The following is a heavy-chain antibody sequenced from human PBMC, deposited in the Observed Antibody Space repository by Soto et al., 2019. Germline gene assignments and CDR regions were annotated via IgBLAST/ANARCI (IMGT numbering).Heavy chain of an antibody. CDR1: GFTFSTYT. D-gene: IGHD1-26*01. V-gene: IGHV3-21*01. CDR2: INGRSTYV. CDR3: TREDGVVGSASAFDH. J-gene: IGHJ4*02. Sequence: EVQVGESWGGLVKPGGSLRLSCGFSGFTFSTYTMNWVRQAPGQGLEWVSSINGRSTYVFYADSVKGRFTISRDNATNSLYLEMNRLRAEDTAIYYCTREDGVVGSASAFDHGGLGPLVTVSS.